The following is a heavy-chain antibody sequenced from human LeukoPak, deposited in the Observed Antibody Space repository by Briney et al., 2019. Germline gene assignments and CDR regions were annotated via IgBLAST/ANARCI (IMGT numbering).Heavy chain of an antibody. Sequence: GGSLRLSCAASGFTVSSNYMSWVRQAPGKGLEWVSVIYSGGSTYYADSVKGRFTISRDNSKNTLYLQMNSLRAEDTAVHYCARVGEQLLWSDPWGQGTLVTVSS. V-gene: IGHV3-66*02. J-gene: IGHJ5*02. CDR1: GFTVSSNY. D-gene: IGHD3-16*01. CDR2: IYSGGST. CDR3: ARVGEQLLWSDP.